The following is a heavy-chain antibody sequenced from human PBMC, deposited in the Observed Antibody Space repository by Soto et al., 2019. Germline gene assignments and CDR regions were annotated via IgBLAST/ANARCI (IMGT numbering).Heavy chain of an antibody. CDR1: GFTFSIYW. CDR3: VRGDGDRYDGHGYLGRH. Sequence: EVQLVESGGGLVQPGGSLRLSCAASGFTFSIYWMHWVRQAPGKGLVWVSRMNMDGSRTSYADFAKGRFTISRDDAKSTVYLQISNLSAEDTAVYYCVRGDGDRYDGHGYLGRHWGQGTLVTVSS. V-gene: IGHV3-74*01. D-gene: IGHD2-21*01. J-gene: IGHJ4*02. CDR2: MNMDGSRT.